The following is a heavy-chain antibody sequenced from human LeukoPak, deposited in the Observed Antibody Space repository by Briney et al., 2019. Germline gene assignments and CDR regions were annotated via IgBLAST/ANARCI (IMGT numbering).Heavy chain of an antibody. CDR1: GHSFNAYY. CDR3: ATFTAPLNAFDL. D-gene: IGHD3-16*01. CDR2: IDPKSGDT. V-gene: IGHV1-2*06. Sequence: ASVKVSCKSSGHSFNAYYMHWVRQAPGQGLEWMGRIDPKSGDTKYTQKFQGRVTMTRDTSISTAYMELSRLTSDDTAVYHCATFTAPLNAFDLWGQGTMVTVSS. J-gene: IGHJ3*01.